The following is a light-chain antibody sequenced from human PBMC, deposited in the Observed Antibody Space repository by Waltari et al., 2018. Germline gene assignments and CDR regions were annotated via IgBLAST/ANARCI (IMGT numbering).Light chain of an antibody. J-gene: IGLJ3*02. V-gene: IGLV2-23*01. Sequence: QSALTQPASVSGAPGQSITIPCTGTSSDVGRYNLVSWYQQHPGKAPKVIIYEGNKRPSGVSHRFSASKSGNTASLQISGPQAEDVADYYCGSYTGTTTPRLFGGGTKLTVL. CDR3: GSYTGTTTPRL. CDR2: EGN. CDR1: SSDVGRYNL.